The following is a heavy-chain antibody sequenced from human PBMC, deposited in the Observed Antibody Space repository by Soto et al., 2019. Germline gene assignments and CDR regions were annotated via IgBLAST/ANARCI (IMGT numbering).Heavy chain of an antibody. CDR2: INPGGGST. J-gene: IGHJ4*02. V-gene: IGHV1-46*03. Sequence: ASVKVSCKASGYTFTIYYVHWVRQAPGQGLEWMGMINPGGGSTNYAQNFQGRVTVTRDTSTSTVYMELSSLRSEDTAVYYCARVSVRVEGRVFDYCGQGTLVTVSS. CDR3: ARVSVRVEGRVFDY. D-gene: IGHD3-10*01. CDR1: GYTFTIYY.